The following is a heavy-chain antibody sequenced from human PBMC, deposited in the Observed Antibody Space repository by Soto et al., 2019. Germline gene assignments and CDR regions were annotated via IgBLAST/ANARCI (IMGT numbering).Heavy chain of an antibody. Sequence: ASVKVSCKASGGTFSSYAISWVRQAPGQGLEWMGGIISIFGTANYAQKFQGRVTITADESTSTAYMELSRLRSEDTAVYYCAREVVQDYYYGMDGWGQGTTVT. J-gene: IGHJ6*02. CDR2: IISIFGTA. CDR1: GGTFSSYA. V-gene: IGHV1-69*13. CDR3: AREVVQDYYYGMDG. D-gene: IGHD2-15*01.